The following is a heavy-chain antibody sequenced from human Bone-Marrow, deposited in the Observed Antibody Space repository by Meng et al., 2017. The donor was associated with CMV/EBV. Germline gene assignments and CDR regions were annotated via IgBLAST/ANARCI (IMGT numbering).Heavy chain of an antibody. CDR3: ARGGMGVTRYYYYGMDV. Sequence: GSLRLSCTVSGGSISSSSYYWGWIRQPPGKGLEWIGEINHSGSTNYNPSLKSRVTISVDTSKNQFSLKLSSVTAADTAVYYCARGGMGVTRYYYYGMDVWGQGTTVTGSS. V-gene: IGHV4-39*07. J-gene: IGHJ6*02. D-gene: IGHD4-23*01. CDR1: GGSISSSSYY. CDR2: INHSGST.